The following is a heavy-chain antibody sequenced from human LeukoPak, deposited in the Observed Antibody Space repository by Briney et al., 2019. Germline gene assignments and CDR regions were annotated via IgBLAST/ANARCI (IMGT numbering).Heavy chain of an antibody. D-gene: IGHD6-13*01. CDR1: GGTFSSFA. CDR3: ARVVGLTGYSSNWYSGYYYMDV. Sequence: SVKVSCKTSGGTFSSFAITWVRQTPGQGLEWMGGIIPIFGTTNYAQKFQDRVTITADKSTSTAYMKLSSLRSEDTAVYFCARVVGLTGYSSNWYSGYYYMDVWGKGTTVTVSS. CDR2: IIPIFGTT. J-gene: IGHJ6*03. V-gene: IGHV1-69*06.